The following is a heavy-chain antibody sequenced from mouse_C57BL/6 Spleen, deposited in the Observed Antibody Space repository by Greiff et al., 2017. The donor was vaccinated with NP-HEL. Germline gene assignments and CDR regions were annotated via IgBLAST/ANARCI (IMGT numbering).Heavy chain of an antibody. CDR2: INPNNGGT. CDR1: GYTFTDYN. J-gene: IGHJ4*01. D-gene: IGHD2-4*01. CDR3: ARKEYDYDGGAMDY. Sequence: EVQGVESGPELVKPGASVKIPCKASGYTFTDYNMDWVKQSHGKSLEWIGDINPNNGGTIYNQKFKGKATLTVDKSSSTAYMELRSLTSEDTAVYYCARKEYDYDGGAMDYWGQGTSVTVSS. V-gene: IGHV1-18*01.